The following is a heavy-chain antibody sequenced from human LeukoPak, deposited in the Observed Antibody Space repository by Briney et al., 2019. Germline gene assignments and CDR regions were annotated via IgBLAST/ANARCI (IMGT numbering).Heavy chain of an antibody. V-gene: IGHV3-21*01. J-gene: IGHJ5*02. D-gene: IGHD4-23*01. CDR1: GFTFSSYS. CDR3: ARDVTYHGGDWFDP. Sequence: GGSLRLSCAASGFTFSSYSMNWVRQAPGKGLEWVSSISSSSSYIYYADSVKGRFTISRDNAKNSLYLQMNSLRAEDTAVYYCARDVTYHGGDWFDPWGQGTLVTVSS. CDR2: ISSSSSYI.